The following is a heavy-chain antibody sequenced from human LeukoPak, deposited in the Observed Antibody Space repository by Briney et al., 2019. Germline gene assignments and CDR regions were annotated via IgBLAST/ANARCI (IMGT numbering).Heavy chain of an antibody. D-gene: IGHD3-3*01. J-gene: IGHJ4*02. CDR1: GGSISSSSYY. CDR2: IYYSGST. CDR3: ASLPYYYDFWSGYPYYFDY. V-gene: IGHV4-39*01. Sequence: PSETLSLTCTVSGGSISSSSYYWGWIRQPPGKGLEWIGSIYYSGSTYYNPSLKSRVTISVDASKNQFSLKLSSVTAAGTAVYYCASLPYYYDFWSGYPYYFDYWGQGTLVTVSS.